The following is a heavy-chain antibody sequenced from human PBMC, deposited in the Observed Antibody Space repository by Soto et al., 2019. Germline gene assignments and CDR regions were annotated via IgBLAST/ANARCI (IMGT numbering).Heavy chain of an antibody. CDR1: GYTCSNYG. CDR3: ARQHNDLWSDSPDFDY. Sequence: QVQLVQSGGEVKKPGASVKVSCKASGYTCSNYGVSWVRQAPGQGLEWMGWITAYNGKTNYAHNFEGRVAMTIDTSTSTAYMELWSLRSDVTAVYYCARQHNDLWSDSPDFDYWGQGTLVTVSA. V-gene: IGHV1-18*04. CDR2: ITAYNGKT. D-gene: IGHD3-3*01. J-gene: IGHJ4*02.